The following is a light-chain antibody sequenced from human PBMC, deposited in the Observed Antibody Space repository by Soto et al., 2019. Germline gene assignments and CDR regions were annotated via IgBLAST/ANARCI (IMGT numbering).Light chain of an antibody. V-gene: IGKV1-5*03. CDR2: EAS. CDR3: QQYNKT. Sequence: DIQMTKYPSTLYASVGDRVTITCRASQSISTWLAWYQHKPGKAPKLLIYEASSLESGVPSRFSGSGSGTEFTLSISGLQSDDIATYYCQQYNKTFGQGTKVEIK. CDR1: QSISTW. J-gene: IGKJ1*01.